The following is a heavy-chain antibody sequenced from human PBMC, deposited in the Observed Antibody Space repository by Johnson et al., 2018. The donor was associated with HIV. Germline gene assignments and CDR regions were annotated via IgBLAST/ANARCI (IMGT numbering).Heavy chain of an antibody. Sequence: QVQLVESGGGVVQPGRSLRLSCAASRITLSSYGMHWVRQAPGKGLEWVAVISYDGSNKYYADSVKGRFTVARDNSKNMLDLQMNSLRAGDAAVYYCARDYRGRTVDAFDVWGQGTMVTVSS. J-gene: IGHJ3*01. CDR1: RITLSSYG. V-gene: IGHV3-30*03. CDR3: ARDYRGRTVDAFDV. CDR2: ISYDGSNK. D-gene: IGHD3-16*02.